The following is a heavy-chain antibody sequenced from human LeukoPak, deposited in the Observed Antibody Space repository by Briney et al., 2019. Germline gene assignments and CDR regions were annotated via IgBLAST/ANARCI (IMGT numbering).Heavy chain of an antibody. D-gene: IGHD2-2*01. Sequence: GASVRVSCKVSGYTLTELSMHWVRQAPGKGLEWMGGFDPEDGETIYAQKFQGRVTMTEDTSTDTAYMELSSLRSKDTAVYYCATDRTYCSSTSCYSYFDYWGQGTLVTVSS. J-gene: IGHJ4*02. CDR3: ATDRTYCSSTSCYSYFDY. V-gene: IGHV1-24*01. CDR2: FDPEDGET. CDR1: GYTLTELS.